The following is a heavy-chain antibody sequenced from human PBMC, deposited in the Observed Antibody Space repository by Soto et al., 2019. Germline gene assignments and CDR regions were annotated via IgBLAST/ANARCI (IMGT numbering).Heavy chain of an antibody. V-gene: IGHV1-18*01. CDR1: GYTFINYH. Sequence: QVQLVQSGGEVKKPGASVTVSCKASGYTFINYHITWVRQAPGQGLEWMAWINTYNGMTDYAQKFQGRVTMTRDTSTRTAYMALRNLGSDDTAVSFCAKSPRGEMATDWGQGPLVTVSS. CDR2: INTYNGMT. CDR3: AKSPRGEMATD. J-gene: IGHJ4*02. D-gene: IGHD5-12*01.